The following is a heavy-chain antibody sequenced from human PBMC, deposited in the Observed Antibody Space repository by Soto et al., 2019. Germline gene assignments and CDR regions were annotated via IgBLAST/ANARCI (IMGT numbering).Heavy chain of an antibody. Sequence: SETLSLTCTVSGGSISSYYWSWIRQPPGKGLEWIGYIYYSGSTNYNPSLKSRVTISVDTSKNQFSLKLSSVTAADTAVYYCARAVAATRLTYWFDPWGQGTLVTVS. CDR1: GGSISSYY. D-gene: IGHD2-15*01. V-gene: IGHV4-59*01. J-gene: IGHJ5*02. CDR3: ARAVAATRLTYWFDP. CDR2: IYYSGST.